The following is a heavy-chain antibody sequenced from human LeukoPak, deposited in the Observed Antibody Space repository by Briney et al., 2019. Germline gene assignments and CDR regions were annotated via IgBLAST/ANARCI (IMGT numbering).Heavy chain of an antibody. CDR1: GGSISSYS. V-gene: IGHV4-4*07. CDR2: IFASGSS. CDR3: AREGSAFDI. Sequence: SETLSLTCTVSGGSISSYSWSWIRQPAGKGLEWIGRIFASGSSKYNPSLKSRVIMSVETSKNQFSLKLSPVTAADTAVYYCAREGSAFDIWGQGTMVTVSS. J-gene: IGHJ3*02.